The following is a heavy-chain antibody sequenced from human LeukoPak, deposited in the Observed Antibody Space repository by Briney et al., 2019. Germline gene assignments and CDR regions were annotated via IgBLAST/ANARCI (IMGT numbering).Heavy chain of an antibody. D-gene: IGHD2-2*01. V-gene: IGHV3-74*01. CDR2: INSDGSRI. Sequence: GGSLRLSCAASGFTFSNFYMHWVRQVPGKGLVWVSRINSDGSRIDYADSVKGRFTISRDNAKNTLYLQLNSLRAEDTAVYFCARVETCSDTSCYSVLDSWGQGTLVTVPS. J-gene: IGHJ4*02. CDR3: ARVETCSDTSCYSVLDS. CDR1: GFTFSNFY.